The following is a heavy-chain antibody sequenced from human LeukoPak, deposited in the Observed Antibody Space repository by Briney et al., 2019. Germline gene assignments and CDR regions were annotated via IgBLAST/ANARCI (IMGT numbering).Heavy chain of an antibody. D-gene: IGHD1-26*01. J-gene: IGHJ3*02. CDR3: ARGGSYSRAFDI. CDR2: ITSSGSTI. V-gene: IGHV3-48*03. CDR1: GFTFCSYE. Sequence: GGSLRLSCAASGFTFCSYEMNWVRQAPGRGLEWVSYITSSGSTIYYADSVKGRFTISRDNAKNSLYLQMNSLRAEDMAVYYCARGGSYSRAFDIWGQGTMVTVSS.